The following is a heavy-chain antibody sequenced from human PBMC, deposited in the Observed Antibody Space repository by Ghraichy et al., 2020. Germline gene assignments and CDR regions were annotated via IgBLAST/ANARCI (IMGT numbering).Heavy chain of an antibody. Sequence: SETLSPTCTVSGGSISSYYWSWIRQPPGKGLEWIGYIYYSGSTNYNPSLKSRVTISVDTSKNQFSLKLSSVTAADTAVYYCARMGYSSAGSYAFDIWGQGTMVTVSS. CDR2: IYYSGST. CDR3: ARMGYSSAGSYAFDI. CDR1: GGSISSYY. J-gene: IGHJ3*02. D-gene: IGHD5-18*01. V-gene: IGHV4-59*08.